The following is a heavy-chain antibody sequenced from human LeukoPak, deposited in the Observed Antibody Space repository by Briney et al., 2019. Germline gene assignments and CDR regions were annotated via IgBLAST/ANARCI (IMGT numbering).Heavy chain of an antibody. Sequence: SETLSLTCAVYGGSFSGYYWSWIRQPPGKGLEWIGEINHSGSTNYNPSLKSRVTISVDTSKNQFSLKLSSVTAADTAVYYCARAEYYFDYWGQGTLVTVSS. J-gene: IGHJ4*02. CDR1: GGSFSGYY. CDR2: INHSGST. V-gene: IGHV4-34*01. CDR3: ARAEYYFDY.